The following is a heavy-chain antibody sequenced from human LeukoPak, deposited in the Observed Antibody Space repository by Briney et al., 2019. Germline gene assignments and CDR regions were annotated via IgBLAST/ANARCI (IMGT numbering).Heavy chain of an antibody. CDR2: IYYSGST. CDR1: GGSISSSSYY. Sequence: KPSETLSLTCTVSGGSISSSSYYWGWIRQPPGKGLEWIGSIYYSGSTYYNPSLKSRVTISVDTSKNQFSLKLSSVTAADTAVYYCARQSIGCSGGSCYSPGYFDYWGQGTLVTVSS. J-gene: IGHJ4*02. V-gene: IGHV4-39*01. CDR3: ARQSIGCSGGSCYSPGYFDY. D-gene: IGHD2-15*01.